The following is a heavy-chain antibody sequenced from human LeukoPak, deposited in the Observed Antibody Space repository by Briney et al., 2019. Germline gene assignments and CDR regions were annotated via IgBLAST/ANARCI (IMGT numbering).Heavy chain of an antibody. CDR2: ISSSGSTI. CDR3: ARGGLYGDYFDY. CDR1: GFTFNHYG. J-gene: IGHJ4*02. Sequence: PGGSLRLSCAASGFTFNHYGMHWVRQAPGKGLEWVSYISSSGSTIYYADSVKGRFTISRDNAKNSLYLQMNSLRAEDTAVYYCARGGLYGDYFDYWGQGTLVTVSS. D-gene: IGHD4-17*01. V-gene: IGHV3-48*04.